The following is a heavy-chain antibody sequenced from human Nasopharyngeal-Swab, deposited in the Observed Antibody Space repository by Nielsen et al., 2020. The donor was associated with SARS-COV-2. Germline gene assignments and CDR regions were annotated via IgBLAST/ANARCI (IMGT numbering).Heavy chain of an antibody. CDR1: GFTFGTYW. Sequence: GESLKISCAASGFTFGTYWMTWVRQAPGKGLEWVANIKQDGSEKYYVDSVKGRFTISRDNAKNSLYLQMNSLRAEDTAVYYCARISSGWYDGYWGQGTLVTVSS. V-gene: IGHV3-7*01. D-gene: IGHD6-19*01. CDR3: ARISSGWYDGY. J-gene: IGHJ4*02. CDR2: IKQDGSEK.